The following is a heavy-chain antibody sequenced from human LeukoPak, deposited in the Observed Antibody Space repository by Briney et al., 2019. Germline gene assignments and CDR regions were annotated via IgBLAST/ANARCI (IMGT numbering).Heavy chain of an antibody. Sequence: GESLKISCKGSGYSFISYWTGWVRQMPGKGLEWMGIIYPGDSDTRYSPSFQGQVTISADKSISTAYLQWSSLKASDTAMYYCARYDYVTGYYFDYWGQGTLVTVSS. CDR2: IYPGDSDT. D-gene: IGHD3-10*02. CDR1: GYSFISYW. V-gene: IGHV5-51*01. J-gene: IGHJ4*02. CDR3: ARYDYVTGYYFDY.